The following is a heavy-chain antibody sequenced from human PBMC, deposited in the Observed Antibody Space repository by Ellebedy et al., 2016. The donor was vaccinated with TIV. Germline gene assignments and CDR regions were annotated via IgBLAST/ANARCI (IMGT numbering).Heavy chain of an antibody. CDR3: AREGSGTYSLDY. CDR2: LNPSGGST. V-gene: IGHV1-46*01. CDR1: GYTFTSHY. D-gene: IGHD1-26*01. Sequence: ASVKVSCKASGYTFTSHYVHWVRQAPGQGLEWMGILNPSGGSTTYAQKFQGRVTVTRDTSTSTVYMELSSLRSEDTAIYYCAREGSGTYSLDYWGQGTLVTVSS. J-gene: IGHJ4*02.